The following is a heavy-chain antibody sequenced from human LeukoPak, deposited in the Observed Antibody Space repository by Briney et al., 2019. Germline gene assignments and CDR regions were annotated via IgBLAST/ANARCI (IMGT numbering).Heavy chain of an antibody. CDR3: ARFYGSGSLFDY. CDR2: TSGST. CDR1: GGSISSYY. J-gene: IGHJ4*02. Sequence: SETLSLTCTVSGGSISSYYWSWIRQPPGKGLEWIGYTSGSTNYNPSLKSRVTISVDTSKNQFSLKLRSVTAADTAVYYCARFYGSGSLFDYWGQGTLVIVSS. V-gene: IGHV4-4*09. D-gene: IGHD3-10*01.